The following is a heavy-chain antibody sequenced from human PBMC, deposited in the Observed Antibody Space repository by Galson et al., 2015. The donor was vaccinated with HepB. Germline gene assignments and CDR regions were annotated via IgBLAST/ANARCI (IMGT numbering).Heavy chain of an antibody. J-gene: IGHJ4*02. D-gene: IGHD2-15*01. CDR3: ARGIDPTLVVADLFDY. V-gene: IGHV6-1*01. CDR1: GDSVSSHSAA. Sequence: CAISGDSVSSHSAAWNWIRQSPSRGLEWLGRTYYRSKWYNDYAVTVKSRITINPDTSKNQFSLQLNSVTPEDTAVYYCARGIDPTLVVADLFDYWGQGTLVTVSS. CDR2: TYYRSKWYN.